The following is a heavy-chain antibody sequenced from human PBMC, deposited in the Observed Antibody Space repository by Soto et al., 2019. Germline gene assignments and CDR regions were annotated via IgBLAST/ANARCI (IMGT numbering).Heavy chain of an antibody. CDR1: GGSISSSNW. CDR2: IYHSGST. J-gene: IGHJ4*02. D-gene: IGHD2-15*01. V-gene: IGHV4-4*02. CDR3: ARAPLEGGPRFDY. Sequence: SETLSLTCAVSGGSISSSNWWSWVRQPPGKGLEWIGEIYHSGSTNYNPSLKSRVTISVDKSKNQFSLKLSSVTAADTAVYYCARAPLEGGPRFDYWGQGTLVTVSS.